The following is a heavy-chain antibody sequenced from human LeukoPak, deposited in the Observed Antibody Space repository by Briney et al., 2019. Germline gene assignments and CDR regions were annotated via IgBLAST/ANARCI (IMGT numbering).Heavy chain of an antibody. D-gene: IGHD2-2*01. Sequence: GESLKISCKGSGYSFSTYWIGWVRQMPGKGLEWMGIIYPGDSDTRYSPSFQGQVTISADKSISTAYLRWSSLKASDTAVYYCATNKVTSNWPYYFDFWGQGTLVSVSS. CDR3: ATNKVTSNWPYYFDF. CDR1: GYSFSTYW. V-gene: IGHV5-51*01. CDR2: IYPGDSDT. J-gene: IGHJ4*02.